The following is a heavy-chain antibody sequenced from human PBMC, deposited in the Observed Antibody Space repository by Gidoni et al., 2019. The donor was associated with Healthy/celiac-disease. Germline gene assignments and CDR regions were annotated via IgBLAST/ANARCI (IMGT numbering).Heavy chain of an antibody. CDR1: GGTFSSYT. Sequence: QVQLVQSGAEVKKPGSSVKVSCKASGGTFSSYTISWVRQAPGQGLEWMGRITPILGIANYAQKFQGRVTITADKSTSTAYMELSSLRSEDTAVYYCARGIAAAGDIWGQGTLVTVSS. CDR2: ITPILGIA. V-gene: IGHV1-69*02. CDR3: ARGIAAAGDI. D-gene: IGHD6-13*01. J-gene: IGHJ4*02.